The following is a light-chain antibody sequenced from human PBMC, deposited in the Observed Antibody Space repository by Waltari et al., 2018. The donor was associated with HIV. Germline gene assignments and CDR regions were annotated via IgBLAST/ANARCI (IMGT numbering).Light chain of an antibody. J-gene: IGKJ1*01. CDR3: QKYSSYFST. CDR1: QSISNW. CDR2: KAS. Sequence: DIQMTQSPSTLSASVGDRVTITCRASQSISNWLAWYQQKPGKAPKLLIYKASSLESGVPSRFIGSGSGTEFTLTISSLQPDDCATYYCQKYSSYFSTFGQGTKVEIK. V-gene: IGKV1-5*03.